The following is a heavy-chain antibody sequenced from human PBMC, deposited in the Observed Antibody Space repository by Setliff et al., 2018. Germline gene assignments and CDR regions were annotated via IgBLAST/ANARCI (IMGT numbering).Heavy chain of an antibody. CDR3: ARTFSSRWFGSSGNWFDP. CDR2: ISGGGGGT. D-gene: IGHD6-13*01. V-gene: IGHV3-23*01. CDR1: GFTFSSYA. J-gene: IGHJ5*02. Sequence: LRLSCAASGFTFSSYAMSWVRQAPGKGLEWVSAISGGGGGTYYADSVKGRFTISRDNSKNTLYLQMNSLRAEDTAIYYCARTFSSRWFGSSGNWFDPWGQGTLVTVSS.